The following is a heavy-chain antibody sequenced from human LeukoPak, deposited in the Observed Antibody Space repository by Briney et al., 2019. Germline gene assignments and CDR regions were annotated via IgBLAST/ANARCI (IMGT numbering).Heavy chain of an antibody. J-gene: IGHJ6*02. V-gene: IGHV3-7*01. CDR1: GFTFSSYW. CDR3: ARGPYYYDSSGYYSNYYYYGMDV. D-gene: IGHD3-22*01. CDR2: IKQDGSEK. Sequence: GGSLRLSCAAPGFTFSSYWMSWVRQAPGKGLEWVANIKQDGSEKYYVDSVKGRFTISRDNAKNSLYLQMNSLRAEDTAVYYCARGPYYYDSSGYYSNYYYYGMDVWGQGTTVTVSS.